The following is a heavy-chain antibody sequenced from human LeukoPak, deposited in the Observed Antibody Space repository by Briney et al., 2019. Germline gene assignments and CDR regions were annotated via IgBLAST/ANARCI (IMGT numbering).Heavy chain of an antibody. V-gene: IGHV3-9*01. J-gene: IGHJ6*02. Sequence: GGSLRLSCAASGFTFSSYAMHWVRQAPGKGLEWVSGISWNSGSIGYADSVKGRFTISRDNAKNSLYLQMNSLRAEDTALYYCAKGTYSSSWYWYYYYGMDVWGQGTTVIVSS. CDR3: AKGTYSSSWYWYYYYGMDV. CDR2: ISWNSGSI. D-gene: IGHD6-13*01. CDR1: GFTFSSYA.